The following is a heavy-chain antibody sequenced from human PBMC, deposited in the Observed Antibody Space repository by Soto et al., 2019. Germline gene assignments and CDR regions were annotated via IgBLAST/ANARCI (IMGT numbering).Heavy chain of an antibody. J-gene: IGHJ5*02. D-gene: IGHD3-16*02. Sequence: AGSLSLSCASSGFTFSSYAMSWVRQAPGKGLEWVSAISGSGGSTYYADSVKGRFTISRDNSKNTLYLQMNSLRAEDTAVYYWAKAQRGAPGYTKNWFDPWGQGTLVTVS. CDR3: AKAQRGAPGYTKNWFDP. CDR1: GFTFSSYA. V-gene: IGHV3-23*01. CDR2: ISGSGGST.